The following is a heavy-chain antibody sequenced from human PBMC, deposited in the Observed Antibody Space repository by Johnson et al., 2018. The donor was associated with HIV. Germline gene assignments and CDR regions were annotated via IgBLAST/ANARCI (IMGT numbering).Heavy chain of an antibody. CDR1: GFTFSSYA. Sequence: QMLLVESGGGVVQPGRSLRLSCAASGFTFSSYAMHWVRQAPGKGLEWVAVISYDGSNKYYADSVKGRFTISRDNSKNTLYLQMNSLRAEDTAVYYCARGLGRGSSWFGAFDIWGLGTMVTVSS. J-gene: IGHJ3*02. D-gene: IGHD6-13*01. V-gene: IGHV3-30*04. CDR2: ISYDGSNK. CDR3: ARGLGRGSSWFGAFDI.